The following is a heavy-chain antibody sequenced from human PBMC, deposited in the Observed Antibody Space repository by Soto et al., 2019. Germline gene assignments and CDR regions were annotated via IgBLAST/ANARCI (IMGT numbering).Heavy chain of an antibody. CDR1: GFTFSSYG. J-gene: IGHJ6*04. CDR3: EKDLPDVNIRDHYYCMDG. CDR2: ISYDGSNK. V-gene: IGHV3-30*18. Sequence: WGSLRLSCAASGFTFSSYGMHWVRQAPGKGLEWVAVISYDGSNKYYADSVKGRFTIYRDNSKKTLYLQMNSLRAEDTAVYYCEKDLPDVNIRDHYYCMDGWGKCTTVTASS.